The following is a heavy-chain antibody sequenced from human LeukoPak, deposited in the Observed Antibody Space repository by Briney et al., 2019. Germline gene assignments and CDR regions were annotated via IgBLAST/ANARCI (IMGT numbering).Heavy chain of an antibody. CDR2: ISWNSGSI. CDR1: GFTFDDYA. D-gene: IGHD6-13*01. Sequence: PGGSLRLSCAASGFTFDDYAMHWVRQAPGKGLEWVSGISWNSGSIGYADSVKGRFTISRDNAKNSLYLQMNSLRAEDTALYYCAKDKRQQLVLFDYWGQGTLVTVSS. J-gene: IGHJ4*02. V-gene: IGHV3-9*01. CDR3: AKDKRQQLVLFDY.